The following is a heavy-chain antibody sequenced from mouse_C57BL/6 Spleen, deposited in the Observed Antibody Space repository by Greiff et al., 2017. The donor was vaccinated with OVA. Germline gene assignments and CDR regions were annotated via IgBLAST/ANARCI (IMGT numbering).Heavy chain of an antibody. CDR2: IYPGSGST. CDR1: GYTFTSYW. Sequence: QVQLQQPGAELVKPGASVKMSCKASGYTFTSYWITWVKQRPGQGLEWIGDIYPGSGSTNYNEKFKSKATLTVDTSSSTAYMQLSSLTSEDSAVYYCARSLYGSSYPAWFAYWGQGTLVTVSA. V-gene: IGHV1-55*01. D-gene: IGHD1-1*01. J-gene: IGHJ3*01. CDR3: ARSLYGSSYPAWFAY.